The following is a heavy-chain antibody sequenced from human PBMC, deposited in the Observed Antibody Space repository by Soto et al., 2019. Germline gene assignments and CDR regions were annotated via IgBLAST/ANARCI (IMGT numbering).Heavy chain of an antibody. CDR2: ISGSGGST. V-gene: IGHV3-23*01. CDR1: GFTFSSYG. J-gene: IGHJ4*02. Sequence: GGSLRLSCAASGFTFSSYGMSWVRQAPGKGLEWVSAISGSGGSTYYADSVKGRFTISRDNSKNTLYLQMNSLRAEDTAVYYCAKFGGDGYNNDDRGQGTLVTVSS. CDR3: AKFGGDGYNNDD. D-gene: IGHD5-12*01.